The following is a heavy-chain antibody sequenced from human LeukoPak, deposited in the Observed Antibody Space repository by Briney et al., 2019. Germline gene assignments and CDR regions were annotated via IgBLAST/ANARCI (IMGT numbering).Heavy chain of an antibody. CDR1: GYSFTSYW. V-gene: IGHV5-51*01. CDR2: IYPGDSDT. CDR3: ARALSRYCTNGVCLDWFDP. D-gene: IGHD2-8*01. Sequence: GESLKISCKGSGYSFTSYWIGWVRQMPGKGLEWMGIIYPGDSDTRYSPSFQGQVTIPADKSISTAYLQWSSLKASDTAMYYCARALSRYCTNGVCLDWFDPWGQGTLVTVSS. J-gene: IGHJ5*02.